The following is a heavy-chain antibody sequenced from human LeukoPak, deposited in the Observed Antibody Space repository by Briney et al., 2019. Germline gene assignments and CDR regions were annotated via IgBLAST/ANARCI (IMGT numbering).Heavy chain of an antibody. CDR1: GYTFTGYY. V-gene: IGHV1-2*02. D-gene: IGHD2-2*01. J-gene: IGHJ4*02. CDR2: INPNSGGT. CDR3: ARSLNPHIVVVPAAYFDY. Sequence: ASVKVSCKASGYTFTGYYMHWVRQAPGQGLEWMGWINPNSGGTNYAQKFQGRVTMTRDTSIGTAYMELSRLRSDDTAVYYCARSLNPHIVVVPAAYFDYWGQGTLVTVSS.